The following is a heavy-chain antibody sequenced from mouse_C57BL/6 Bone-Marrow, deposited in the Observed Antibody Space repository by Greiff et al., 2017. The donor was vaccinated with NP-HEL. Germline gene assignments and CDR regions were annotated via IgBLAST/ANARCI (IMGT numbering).Heavy chain of an antibody. CDR3: ARRELRLLLDY. V-gene: IGHV5-2*03. D-gene: IGHD3-2*02. J-gene: IGHJ2*01. Sequence: EVKLMESGGGLVQPGESLKLSCESNEYEFPSHDMSWVRKTPEKRLALVAAINSDGGSTYYPDTMERRFIISRDNTKKTLYLQMSSLRSEDTALYYCARRELRLLLDYWGQGTTLTVSS. CDR2: INSDGGST. CDR1: EYEFPSHD.